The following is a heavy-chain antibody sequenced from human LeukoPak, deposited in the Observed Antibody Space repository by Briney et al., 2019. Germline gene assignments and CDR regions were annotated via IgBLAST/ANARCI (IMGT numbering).Heavy chain of an antibody. J-gene: IGHJ2*01. CDR3: ARGQIWYFDL. Sequence: GGSLRLSCAASGFTFSSYAMHWVRQAPGKGLEWVAVISYDGSNKYYADSVKGRFAISRDNSKNTLYLQMNSLRAEDTAVYYCARGQIWYFDLWGRGTLVTVSS. V-gene: IGHV3-30*09. CDR1: GFTFSSYA. CDR2: ISYDGSNK.